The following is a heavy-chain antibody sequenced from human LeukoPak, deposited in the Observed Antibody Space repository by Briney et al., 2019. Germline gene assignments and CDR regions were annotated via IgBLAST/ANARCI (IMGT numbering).Heavy chain of an antibody. CDR1: GGTFSSYA. CDR2: IIPIFGTA. CDR3: ARGSITMIVDGPFDL. V-gene: IGHV1-69*13. D-gene: IGHD3-22*01. Sequence: ASVKVSCKASGGTFSSYAISWVRQAPGQGLEWMGGIIPIFGTANYAQKFQGRVTITADESTSTACMELSSLRSEDTAVYYCARGSITMIVDGPFDLWGRGTLVTVSS. J-gene: IGHJ2*01.